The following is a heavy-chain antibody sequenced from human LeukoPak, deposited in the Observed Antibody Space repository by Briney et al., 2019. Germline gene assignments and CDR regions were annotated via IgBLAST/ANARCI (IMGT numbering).Heavy chain of an antibody. Sequence: ASVKVSCKASGYTFTSYGINWVRQAPGQGLEWMGWISIYNGNTNYAQKLQGRVTMTTDTSTSTAYMDLRSLRSDDTAVYYCARAGTPVYYYYMDVWGTGTTVTVSS. CDR2: ISIYNGNT. V-gene: IGHV1-18*01. J-gene: IGHJ6*03. D-gene: IGHD1-7*01. CDR1: GYTFTSYG. CDR3: ARAGTPVYYYYMDV.